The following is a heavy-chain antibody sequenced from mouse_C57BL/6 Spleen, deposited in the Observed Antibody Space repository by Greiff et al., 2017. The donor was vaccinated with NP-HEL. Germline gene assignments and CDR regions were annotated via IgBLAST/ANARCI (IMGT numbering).Heavy chain of an antibody. Sequence: QVQLQQSGAELARPGASVKLSCKASGYTFTSYGISWVKQRTGQGLEWIGEIYPRSGNTYYNEKFKGKATLTADKSSSTAYMELRSLTSEDSAVYFCARGMGYLTGDYAMDYWGQGTSVTVSS. J-gene: IGHJ4*01. CDR1: GYTFTSYG. CDR3: ARGMGYLTGDYAMDY. D-gene: IGHD2-2*01. V-gene: IGHV1-81*01. CDR2: IYPRSGNT.